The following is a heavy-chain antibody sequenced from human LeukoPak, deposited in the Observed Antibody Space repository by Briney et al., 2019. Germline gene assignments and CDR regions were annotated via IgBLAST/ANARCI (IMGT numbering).Heavy chain of an antibody. CDR1: GYTFSGYY. CDR2: INPNRGDT. V-gene: IGHV1-2*02. J-gene: IGHJ4*02. D-gene: IGHD2-2*02. CDR3: ARDLAGQYCSSTTYCTFIRDTYFDY. Sequence: ASVKVSCKASGYTFSGYYMHWMREAPGQGLEWVGWINPNRGDTNYTQKFQGRVTMTRDTSLTTAYMELSGLRSGDTAVYYCARDLAGQYCSSTTYCTFIRDTYFDYWGQGTLVTVSS.